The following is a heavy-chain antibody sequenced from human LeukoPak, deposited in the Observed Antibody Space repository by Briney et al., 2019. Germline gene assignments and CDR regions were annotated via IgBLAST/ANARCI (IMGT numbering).Heavy chain of an antibody. CDR3: ARVNIAVAGDASDV. D-gene: IGHD6-19*01. J-gene: IGHJ3*01. CDR1: GGSISGYY. Sequence: PSETLSLTCTVSGGSISGYYWTWIRQPPGKGLEWIGYIYYSGSTTYNPSLKSRVTISVDTSKNQFSLKLSSVTAADTAVYYCARVNIAVAGDASDVWGRGTMVTVSS. V-gene: IGHV4-59*01. CDR2: IYYSGST.